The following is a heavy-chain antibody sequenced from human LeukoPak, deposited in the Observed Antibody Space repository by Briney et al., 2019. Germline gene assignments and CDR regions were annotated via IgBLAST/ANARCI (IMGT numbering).Heavy chain of an antibody. J-gene: IGHJ4*02. V-gene: IGHV3-23*01. CDR3: ANLGGTLVDY. Sequence: GGSLRLSFAASGFSFSSYDMTWVRQAPGKGLEWVSSIRNSGVSTYYADSVKGRFAISRDNSNNTLYLQMNSLRAEDTAVYFCANLGGTLVDYWGQGTLVTVSS. D-gene: IGHD1-14*01. CDR2: IRNSGVST. CDR1: GFSFSSYD.